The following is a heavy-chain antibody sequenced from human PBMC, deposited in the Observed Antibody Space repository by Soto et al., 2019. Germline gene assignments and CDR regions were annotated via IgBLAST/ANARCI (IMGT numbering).Heavy chain of an antibody. CDR1: GVSISSYY. Sequence: SETLSLTCTVSGVSISSYYWSWIRQPPGKGLEWIGYISYSGSTNYNPSLKNRVTILVDTSKNQFSLKLSSVTAADTAVYYCARGLWFGELYNWFDPWGQGTLVTVSS. CDR2: ISYSGST. D-gene: IGHD3-10*01. V-gene: IGHV4-59*01. CDR3: ARGLWFGELYNWFDP. J-gene: IGHJ5*02.